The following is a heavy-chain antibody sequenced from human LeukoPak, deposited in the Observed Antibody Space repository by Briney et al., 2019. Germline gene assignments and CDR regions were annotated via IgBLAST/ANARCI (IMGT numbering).Heavy chain of an antibody. CDR3: ARDTGDDYVWGSYVY. J-gene: IGHJ4*02. V-gene: IGHV1-2*02. CDR1: GYTFTGYY. CDR2: INPNSGGT. Sequence: GSSVKVSCRASGYTFTGYYMHWVRQAPGQGLEWMGWINPNSGGTNYAQKFQGRVTMTRDTSISTAYMELSRLRSDDTAVYYCARDTGDDYVWGSYVYWGQGTLVTVSS. D-gene: IGHD3-16*01.